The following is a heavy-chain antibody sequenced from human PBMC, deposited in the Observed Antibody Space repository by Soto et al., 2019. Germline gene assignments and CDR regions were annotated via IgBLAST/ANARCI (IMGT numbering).Heavy chain of an antibody. CDR2: SGGRSNSA. V-gene: IGHV3-23*01. D-gene: IGHD5-12*01. CDR3: VREGRGSFDF. CDR1: GFIFTNYA. Sequence: GGSLRLSCAASGFIFTNYAMNWVRQAPGKGQEWVSDSGGRSNSAYIADDAQSRFTISRDNTKSTLYLQMCSLAADDTSIYYCVREGRGSFDFWGRGTMVTVSS. J-gene: IGHJ3*01.